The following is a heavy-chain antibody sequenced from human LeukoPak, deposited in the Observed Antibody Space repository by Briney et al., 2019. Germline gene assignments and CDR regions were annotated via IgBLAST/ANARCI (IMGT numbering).Heavy chain of an antibody. CDR2: IGTASDA. Sequence: GGSLRLSCVASGFAFSDYDMHWVRQATGKGLEWVSAIGTASDAYYPGTVRGRFTVSRDNAKNSLYLQMNSLRAEDTAIYYCAKDRVSNAIAPRFDPWGQGTLVTASS. J-gene: IGHJ5*02. CDR3: AKDRVSNAIAPRFDP. CDR1: GFAFSDYD. V-gene: IGHV3-13*01. D-gene: IGHD6-13*01.